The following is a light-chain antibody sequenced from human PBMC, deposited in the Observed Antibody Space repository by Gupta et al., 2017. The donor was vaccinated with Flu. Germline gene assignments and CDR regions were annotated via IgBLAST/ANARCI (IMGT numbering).Light chain of an antibody. J-gene: IGKJ4*01. CDR2: AAS. V-gene: IGKV1-9*01. Sequence: GDRVTITCRASQGISSYLAWYQQKPGKAPKLLIYAASTLQSGVPSRFSGSGSGTEFTLTISSLQPEEFATYYCQQLNSYPFTFGGGTKVEVE. CDR1: QGISSY. CDR3: QQLNSYPFT.